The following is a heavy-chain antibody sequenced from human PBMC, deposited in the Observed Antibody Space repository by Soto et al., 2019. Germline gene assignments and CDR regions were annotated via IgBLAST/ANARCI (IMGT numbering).Heavy chain of an antibody. J-gene: IGHJ4*02. CDR2: ISSSSSYI. Sequence: PGGSLRLSCAASGFTFSSYSMNWVRQAPGKGLEWVSSISSSSSYIYYADSVKGRFTISRDNAKNSLYLQMNSLRAEDTAVYYCARDPVIQLWLLDYWGQGXLVTVYS. V-gene: IGHV3-21*01. CDR3: ARDPVIQLWLLDY. D-gene: IGHD5-18*01. CDR1: GFTFSSYS.